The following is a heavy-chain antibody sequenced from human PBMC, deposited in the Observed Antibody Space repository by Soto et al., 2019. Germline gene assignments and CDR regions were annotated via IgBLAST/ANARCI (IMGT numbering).Heavy chain of an antibody. V-gene: IGHV3-23*01. CDR3: AKFGMATTKRSPPYYIDY. D-gene: IGHD1-1*01. CDR1: GFTFSSYA. Sequence: PGGSLRLSCAASGFTFSSYAMSWVRQAPGKGLEWVSSISGSGGGTYYADSVKGRFTFSRDNSKNTLYLQMNSLRAEDTAVYYCAKFGMATTKRSPPYYIDYWRQGALVTVSS. CDR2: ISGSGGGT. J-gene: IGHJ4*02.